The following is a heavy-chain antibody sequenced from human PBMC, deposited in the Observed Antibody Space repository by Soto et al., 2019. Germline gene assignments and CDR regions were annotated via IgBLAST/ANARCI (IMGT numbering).Heavy chain of an antibody. Sequence: ASVKVSCKASGYTFTSYDINWVRQATGQGLEWMGIINPSGGSTSYAQKFQGRVTMTRDTSTSTVYMELSSLRSEDTAVYYCARDILSYYYGMDVWGQGTTVTVSS. V-gene: IGHV1-46*01. CDR3: ARDILSYYYGMDV. J-gene: IGHJ6*02. CDR2: INPSGGST. D-gene: IGHD3-10*01. CDR1: GYTFTSYD.